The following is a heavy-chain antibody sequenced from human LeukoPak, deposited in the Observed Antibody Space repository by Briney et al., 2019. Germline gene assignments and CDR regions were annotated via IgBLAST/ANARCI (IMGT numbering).Heavy chain of an antibody. CDR2: MSGSGSSI. J-gene: IGHJ4*02. Sequence: SGGSLRLPCAASGFTFSSYGMNWVRQAPGKGLEWVSGMSGSGSSIYYADSVKGRFTISRDNAKNSLYLQMNSLRAEDTALYYCARGGENSGFDYWGQGTLVIVSS. D-gene: IGHD6-19*01. V-gene: IGHV3-21*01. CDR1: GFTFSSYG. CDR3: ARGGENSGFDY.